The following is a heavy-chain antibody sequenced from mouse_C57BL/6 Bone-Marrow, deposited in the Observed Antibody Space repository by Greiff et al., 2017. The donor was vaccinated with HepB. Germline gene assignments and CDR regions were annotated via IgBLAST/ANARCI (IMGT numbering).Heavy chain of an antibody. J-gene: IGHJ2*01. CDR2: IYPGGGYT. CDR3: ARGDSNSFDY. CDR1: GYTFTNYW. D-gene: IGHD2-5*01. Sequence: VKLMESGAELVRPGTSVKMSCKASGYTFTNYWIGWAKQRPGHGLEWIGDIYPGGGYTNYNEKFKGKATLTADKSSSTAYMQFSSLTSEDSAIYYCARGDSNSFDYWGQGTTLTVSS. V-gene: IGHV1-63*01.